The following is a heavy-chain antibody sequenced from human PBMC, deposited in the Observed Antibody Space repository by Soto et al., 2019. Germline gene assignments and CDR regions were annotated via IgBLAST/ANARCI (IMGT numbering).Heavy chain of an antibody. CDR3: AKAGSGYYTSYYFDY. V-gene: IGHV3-21*01. D-gene: IGHD3-3*01. CDR2: ISSSSSYI. Sequence: EVQLVESGGGLVKPGGSLRLSCAASGFTFSSYSMNWVRQTPGKGLEWVSSISSSSSYIYYADSVKGRFTISRDNAKTSLYLQMNSLRAEDTAVYYCAKAGSGYYTSYYFDYWGQGTLVTVSS. CDR1: GFTFSSYS. J-gene: IGHJ4*02.